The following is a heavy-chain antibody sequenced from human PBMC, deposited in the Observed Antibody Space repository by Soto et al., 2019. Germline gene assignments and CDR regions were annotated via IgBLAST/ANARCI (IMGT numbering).Heavy chain of an antibody. Sequence: ASVKVSCKASGYTFTGYYMHWVRQAPGQGLEWMGWINPNSGGTNYAQKFQGWVTMTRDTSISTAYMELSRLRSDDTAVYYCARDLALVVVPAAMTYGYGMDVWGQGTTVTVSS. CDR2: INPNSGGT. CDR3: ARDLALVVVPAAMTYGYGMDV. V-gene: IGHV1-2*04. CDR1: GYTFTGYY. J-gene: IGHJ6*02. D-gene: IGHD2-2*01.